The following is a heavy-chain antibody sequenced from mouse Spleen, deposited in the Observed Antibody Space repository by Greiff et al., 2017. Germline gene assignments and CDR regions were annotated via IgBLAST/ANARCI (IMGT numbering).Heavy chain of an antibody. CDR2: IYPGNSDT. V-gene: IGHV1-5*01. D-gene: IGHD1-1*01. CDR1: GYTFTSYW. CDR3: TRGKFITTVVPYYFDY. Sequence: VQLQQSGTVLARPGASVKMSCKTSGYTFTSYWMHWVKQRPGQGLEWIGAIYPGNSDTSYNQKFKGKAKLTAVTSASTAYMELSSLTNEDSAVYYRTRGKFITTVVPYYFDYWGQGTTLTVSS. J-gene: IGHJ2*01.